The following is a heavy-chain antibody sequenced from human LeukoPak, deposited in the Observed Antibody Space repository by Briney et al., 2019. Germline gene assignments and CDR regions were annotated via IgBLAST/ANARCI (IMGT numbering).Heavy chain of an antibody. J-gene: IGHJ6*03. CDR2: IYTSGST. V-gene: IGHV4-4*07. CDR1: GGSISSYY. CDR3: ARRPTLAAGHYYYMDV. Sequence: PSETLSLTCTVSGGSISSYYWSWIRQPAGKGLEWIGRIYTSGSTNYNPSLKSRVSISVDTSKNQFSLRLSSVTAADTAVYYCARRPTLAAGHYYYMDVWGKGTTVIVSS.